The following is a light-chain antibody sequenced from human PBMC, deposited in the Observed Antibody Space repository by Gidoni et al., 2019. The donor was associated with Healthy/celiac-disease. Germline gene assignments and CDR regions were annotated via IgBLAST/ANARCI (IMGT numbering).Light chain of an antibody. Sequence: DIQMTQSPSSLSASVGDRVTITCQASQDISNYLNWYQQKPGKAPKLLIYEASNLETGVPSRFSGSGSGTDFTFTISSLQPEDIATYYCQQYDNLHSFGQGTKVEIK. V-gene: IGKV1-33*01. J-gene: IGKJ1*01. CDR2: EAS. CDR1: QDISNY. CDR3: QQYDNLHS.